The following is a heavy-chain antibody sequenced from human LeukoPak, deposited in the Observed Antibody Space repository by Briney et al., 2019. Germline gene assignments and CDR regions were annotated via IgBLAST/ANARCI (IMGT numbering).Heavy chain of an antibody. J-gene: IGHJ6*03. CDR3: ARDQVEYRSSSGIGYFDYYMDV. Sequence: SETLSLTCTVSGGSISNYYWSWIRQPAGQGLEWIGRIYSSGKTNYSPSLRNRLTVSVDTSKNQFSLRLGSLTAADTAIYYCARDQVEYRSSSGIGYFDYYMDVWGKGTTVTV. V-gene: IGHV4-4*07. CDR1: GGSISNYY. D-gene: IGHD6-6*01. CDR2: IYSSGKT.